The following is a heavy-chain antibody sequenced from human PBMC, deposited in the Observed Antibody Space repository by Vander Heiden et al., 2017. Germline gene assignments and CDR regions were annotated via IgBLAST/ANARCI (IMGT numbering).Heavy chain of an antibody. CDR2: INPNSGDT. J-gene: IGHJ4*02. CDR3: ARELAGVLDY. V-gene: IGHV1-2*02. Sequence: QVQLVQSGAEVKMPGASVKVSCKASGYAFSGYYIHGGRQAPGQGLEWMGWINPNSGDTDYAQKFPGRVTMTRDTSISTAYMELSGLRSDDTAVFYCARELAGVLDYWGQGTLVTVSS. D-gene: IGHD1-1*01. CDR1: GYAFSGYY.